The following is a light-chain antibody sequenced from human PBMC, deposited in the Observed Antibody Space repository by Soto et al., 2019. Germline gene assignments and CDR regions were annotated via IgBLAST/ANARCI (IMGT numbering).Light chain of an antibody. J-gene: IGKJ1*01. Sequence: AIQMTQSPSSLSASVGDRVTITCRASQGIRNDLGWYQQRPGKAPKLLIYAASSSHSGVQSRFSGSGSGTDFSLTISSLQPEDFATYFCLQDYSYPWTFGQGTKVDIK. CDR1: QGIRND. CDR2: AAS. V-gene: IGKV1-6*01. CDR3: LQDYSYPWT.